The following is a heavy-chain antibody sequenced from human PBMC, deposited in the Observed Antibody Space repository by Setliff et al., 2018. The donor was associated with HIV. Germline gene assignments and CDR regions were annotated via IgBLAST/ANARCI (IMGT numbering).Heavy chain of an antibody. D-gene: IGHD3-3*01. J-gene: IGHJ5*02. CDR2: INAGNGNT. CDR1: GYTFTAYA. V-gene: IGHV1-3*01. Sequence: ASVKVSCKASGYTFTAYAMHWVRQAPGQRLEWMGWINAGNGNTKYSQRFQGRVTITRDTSASTAYMELSSLRSEDTAVYYCARAAYYDFWSGYSSGWFDPWGQGTLVTVSS. CDR3: ARAAYYDFWSGYSSGWFDP.